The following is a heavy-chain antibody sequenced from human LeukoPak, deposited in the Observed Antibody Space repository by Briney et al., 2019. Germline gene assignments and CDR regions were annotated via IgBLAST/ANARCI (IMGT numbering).Heavy chain of an antibody. D-gene: IGHD2-21*01. CDR2: IKEDGTMK. Sequence: PGGSLLLSCAASGFIFGHYWMSWVRQAPGKGLEWVANIKEDGTMKFYADSVKGRFTISRDNVKKSLLLQMNSLRAEDMAVYYCARRRVAKDLWGQGTLVTVSS. J-gene: IGHJ4*02. CDR1: GFIFGHYW. CDR3: ARRRVAKDL. V-gene: IGHV3-7*01.